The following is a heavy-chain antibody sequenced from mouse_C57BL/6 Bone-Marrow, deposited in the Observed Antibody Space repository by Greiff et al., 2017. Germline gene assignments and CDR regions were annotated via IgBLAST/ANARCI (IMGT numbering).Heavy chain of an antibody. J-gene: IGHJ4*01. Sequence: QVQLQQSGPELVRPGVSVKISCKGSGYTFTDYAMHWVKQSHAKSLEWIGVISTYYGDASYNQKFKDKDTMTVDKSSSTAYMELARLTSEDSAVYYCASGDGYPLYYYAMDYWGQGTSVTVSS. V-gene: IGHV1-67*01. CDR3: ASGDGYPLYYYAMDY. CDR1: GYTFTDYA. D-gene: IGHD2-3*01. CDR2: ISTYYGDA.